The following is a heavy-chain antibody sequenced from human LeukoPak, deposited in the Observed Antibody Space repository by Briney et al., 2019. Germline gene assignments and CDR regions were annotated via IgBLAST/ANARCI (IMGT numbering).Heavy chain of an antibody. D-gene: IGHD2-2*02. CDR3: ARVSSVYCSSTSCYTGVFDY. CDR2: IYYSAST. J-gene: IGHJ4*02. V-gene: IGHV4-31*03. CDR1: GGSISSGGYY. Sequence: PSQTLSLTCTVSGGSISSGGYYWSWIRQHPGKGLEWIGYIYYSASTYYNPSLKSRVTISVDTSKNQFSLKLSSVTAADTAVYYCARVSSVYCSSTSCYTGVFDYWGQGTLVTVSS.